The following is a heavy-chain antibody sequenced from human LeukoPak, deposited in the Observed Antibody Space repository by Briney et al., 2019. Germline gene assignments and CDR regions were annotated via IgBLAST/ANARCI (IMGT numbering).Heavy chain of an antibody. CDR1: AFSFSPYA. CDR2: ISGTGRYI. Sequence: KPGGSLGLSCAASAFSFSPYAMHWVRQAPGKGLEWVSSISGTGRYIYYADLMKGRFTISRDNAKNSLYLQMNSLRAEDTAVYYCARSLRDAFDIWGQGTMVTVSS. CDR3: ARSLRDAFDI. V-gene: IGHV3-21*06. J-gene: IGHJ3*02.